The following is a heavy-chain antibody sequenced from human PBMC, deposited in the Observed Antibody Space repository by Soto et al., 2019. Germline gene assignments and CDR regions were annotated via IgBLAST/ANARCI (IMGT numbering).Heavy chain of an antibody. CDR2: ISAYNGNT. J-gene: IGHJ6*02. CDR3: AREGKYYYDSSGSYYYYGMDV. V-gene: IGHV1-18*01. CDR1: GYTFTSYG. D-gene: IGHD3-22*01. Sequence: ASVKVSCKASGYTFTSYGISWVRQAPGQGLEWMGWISAYNGNTNYAQKLQGRVTMTTDTSTSTAYMELRSLRSDDTAVYYCAREGKYYYDSSGSYYYYGMDVWGQGAAVTVSS.